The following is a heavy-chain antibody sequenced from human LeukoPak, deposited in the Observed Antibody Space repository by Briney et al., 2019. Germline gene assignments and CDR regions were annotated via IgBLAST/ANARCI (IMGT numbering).Heavy chain of an antibody. CDR2: IYYSGST. V-gene: IGHV4-59*01. CDR3: AREGYSSGWSNGP. D-gene: IGHD6-19*01. CDR1: GGSISSYY. J-gene: IGHJ5*02. Sequence: PSETLSLTCTVSGGSISSYYWSWIRQPPGKGLEWIGYIYYSGSTNYNPSLKSRVTISVDTSKNQFSLKLSSVTAADTAVYYCAREGYSSGWSNGPWGQGTLVTVSS.